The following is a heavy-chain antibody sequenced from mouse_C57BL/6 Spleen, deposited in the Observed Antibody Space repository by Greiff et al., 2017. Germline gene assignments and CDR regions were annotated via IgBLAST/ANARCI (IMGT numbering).Heavy chain of an antibody. D-gene: IGHD2-3*01. CDR1: GFTFSDYG. V-gene: IGHV5-17*01. CDR2: ISSGGSTI. Sequence: EVKLMESGGGLVKPGGSLKLSCAASGFTFSDYGMHWVRQAPEKGLEWVAYISSGGSTIYYADTVQGRFTISRDTAKNTLFLQMTSLRSEDTAMXYCARPDGYQGAMDYWGQGTSVTVSS. CDR3: ARPDGYQGAMDY. J-gene: IGHJ4*01.